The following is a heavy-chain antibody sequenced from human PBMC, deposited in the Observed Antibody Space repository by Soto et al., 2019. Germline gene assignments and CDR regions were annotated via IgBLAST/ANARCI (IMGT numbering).Heavy chain of an antibody. CDR1: GDSIINGLYY. Sequence: QVQVQESGPGLVKPSQTLSLPCTFSGDSIINGLYYWTWIPQHPGKGLEWIGHVHYSGTIYYNPPLTTRVTTPLDTSKNHVSLVLSSVTVASTAVYYCVRGADRSKCGSWGQGTLVTVSS. D-gene: IGHD5-12*01. V-gene: IGHV4-31*03. CDR2: VHYSGTI. CDR3: VRGADRSKCGS. J-gene: IGHJ5*02.